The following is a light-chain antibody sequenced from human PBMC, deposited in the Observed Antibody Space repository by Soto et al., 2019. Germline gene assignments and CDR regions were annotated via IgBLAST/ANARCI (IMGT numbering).Light chain of an antibody. CDR1: QSVSSNF. CDR3: HQYGSSPRT. V-gene: IGKV3-20*01. CDR2: GAS. Sequence: EVVLTQSPGTLSLSPGDRATLSCRASQSVSSNFLAWYQQKPGQAPRLLIYGASIRATGIPDRFSGSGSGTDFTHTITRLEPEDFAMYFCHQYGSSPRTFGQGTNVDIK. J-gene: IGKJ1*01.